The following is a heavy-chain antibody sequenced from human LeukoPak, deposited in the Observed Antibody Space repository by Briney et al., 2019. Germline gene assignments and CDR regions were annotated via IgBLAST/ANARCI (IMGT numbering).Heavy chain of an antibody. CDR2: ISGSGGST. CDR1: GFTFSSYG. D-gene: IGHD3-22*01. J-gene: IGHJ4*02. V-gene: IGHV3-23*01. CDR3: AKDFEYYDSSGYLSNY. Sequence: GGSLRLSCAASGFTFSSYGMSWVRQAPGKGLEWVSAISGSGGSTYYADSVKGRFTISRDNSKNTLYLQMNSLRAEDTAVYYCAKDFEYYDSSGYLSNYWGQGTLVTVYS.